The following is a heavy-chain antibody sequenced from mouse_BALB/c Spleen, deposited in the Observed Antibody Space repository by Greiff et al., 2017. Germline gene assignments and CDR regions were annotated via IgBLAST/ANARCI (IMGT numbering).Heavy chain of an antibody. CDR2: ISNLAYSI. Sequence: VHVKQSGGGLVQPGGPRKLSCAASGFTFSDYGMAWVRQAPGKGPEWVAFISNLAYSIYYADTVTGRFTISRENAKNTLYLEMSSLRSEDTAMYYCARDRDTRGYFDVWGAGTTVTVSS. CDR3: ARDRDTRGYFDV. J-gene: IGHJ1*01. D-gene: IGHD3-3*01. V-gene: IGHV5-15*02. CDR1: GFTFSDYG.